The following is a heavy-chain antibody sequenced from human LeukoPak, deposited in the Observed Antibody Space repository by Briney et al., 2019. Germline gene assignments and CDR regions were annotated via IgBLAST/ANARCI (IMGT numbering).Heavy chain of an antibody. Sequence: GASVKVSCKASGYTFTGYYMHWVRQAPGQGLEWMGWINPNSGGTNYAQKIQGRVTMTRDTSISTAYMELSRLRSDDTAVYYCASLRLVGATGVDYWGQGTLVTVSS. CDR1: GYTFTGYY. V-gene: IGHV1-2*02. CDR2: INPNSGGT. D-gene: IGHD1-26*01. J-gene: IGHJ4*02. CDR3: ASLRLVGATGVDY.